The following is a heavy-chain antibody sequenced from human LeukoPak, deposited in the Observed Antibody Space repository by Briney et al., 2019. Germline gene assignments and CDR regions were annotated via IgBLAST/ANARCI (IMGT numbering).Heavy chain of an antibody. J-gene: IGHJ4*02. V-gene: IGHV3-7*01. CDR3: ARRWWQQLVVTLFDY. CDR2: IKQDGSEK. Sequence: GGSLRLSCAASGFTFSSYWMSWVRQAPGKGLEWVANIKQDGSEKYYVDSVKGRFTIFRDNAKNSLYLQMNSLRAEDTAVYYCARRWWQQLVVTLFDYWGQGTLVTVSS. D-gene: IGHD6-13*01. CDR1: GFTFSSYW.